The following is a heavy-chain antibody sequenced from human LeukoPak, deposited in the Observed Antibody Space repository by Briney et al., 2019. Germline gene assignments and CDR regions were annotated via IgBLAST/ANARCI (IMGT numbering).Heavy chain of an antibody. CDR2: INHSGST. J-gene: IGHJ4*02. Sequence: SETLSLTCAVYGGSFSGYYWSWTRQPPGKGLEWIGEINHSGSTNYNPSLKSRVTISVDTSKNQFSLKLSSVTAADTAVYYCARGQQLVLVGSYFDYWGQGTLVTVSS. V-gene: IGHV4-34*01. CDR1: GGSFSGYY. CDR3: ARGQQLVLVGSYFDY. D-gene: IGHD6-13*01.